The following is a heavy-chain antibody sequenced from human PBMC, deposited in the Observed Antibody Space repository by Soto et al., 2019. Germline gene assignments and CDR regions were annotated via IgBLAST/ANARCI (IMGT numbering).Heavy chain of an antibody. D-gene: IGHD6-6*01. CDR3: AREYSSSSQYLHFDV. CDR2: IIPITGTV. V-gene: IGHV1-69*01. CDR1: GGTFSSYA. Sequence: QVQLVQSGAEVKKPGSSVKVSCKVSGGTFSSYAIGWVRQAPGQGLEWMGGIIPITGTVNYAQKFQGRVTVTADESTTTVYMELSSLRSEDTAVYYCAREYSSSSQYLHFDVWGRGTLVTVSS. J-gene: IGHJ2*01.